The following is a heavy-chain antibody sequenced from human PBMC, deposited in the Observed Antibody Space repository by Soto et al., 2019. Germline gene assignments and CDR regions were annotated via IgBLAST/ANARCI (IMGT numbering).Heavy chain of an antibody. V-gene: IGHV3-30-3*01. D-gene: IGHD2-2*01. CDR3: ARGLDIVLVPAALRLIGWFDP. CDR2: ISYDGSNK. J-gene: IGHJ5*02. CDR1: GFTFSSYA. Sequence: QVQLVESGGGVVQPGRSLRLSCAASGFTFSSYAMHWVRQAPGKGLEWVAVISYDGSNKYYADSVKGRFTISRDNSKNTLYLQMNSLRAEDTAVYYCARGLDIVLVPAALRLIGWFDPWGQGTLVTVSS.